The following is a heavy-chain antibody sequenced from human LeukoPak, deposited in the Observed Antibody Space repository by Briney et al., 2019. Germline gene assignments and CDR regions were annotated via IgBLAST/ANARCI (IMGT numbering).Heavy chain of an antibody. CDR3: ARRRFRDYYFDY. V-gene: IGHV3-20*04. J-gene: IGHJ4*02. CDR1: GFTFDDYG. Sequence: GGSLRLSCAASGFTFDDYGMSWVRQAPGKGLKWVSDINWNGDNTGYADSVKGRFTISRDNAKNSLYLQMNSLRAEDTALYYCARRRFRDYYFDYWGQGTLVTVSS. D-gene: IGHD2-21*02. CDR2: INWNGDNT.